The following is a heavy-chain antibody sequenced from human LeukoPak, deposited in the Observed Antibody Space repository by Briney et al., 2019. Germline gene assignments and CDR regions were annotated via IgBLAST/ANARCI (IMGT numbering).Heavy chain of an antibody. CDR3: ARVYYSNSYDYWYFDL. Sequence: SETLSLTCTVSGGSISPYYWSWIRQPPGKGLEWIGYIYYSGSTNYNPSLKSRVTMSVDTSKNQFSLKLTSVTAADTAVYYCARVYYSNSYDYWYFDLWGRGTLVTVSS. V-gene: IGHV4-59*01. CDR2: IYYSGST. D-gene: IGHD6-13*01. CDR1: GGSISPYY. J-gene: IGHJ2*01.